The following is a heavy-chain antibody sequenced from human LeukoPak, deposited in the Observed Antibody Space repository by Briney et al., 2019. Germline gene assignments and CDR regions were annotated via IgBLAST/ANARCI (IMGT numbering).Heavy chain of an antibody. CDR2: IKQDGSES. D-gene: IGHD3-16*01. Sequence: GSLRLSCAASGFTFSSYWMSWVRQAPGKGLEWVANIKQDGSESYYVDSVKGRFTFSRDNAKYSLYLQINSLRAEDTAVYYCARLGEKADFDYWGQGTLVTVSS. CDR1: GFTFSSYW. CDR3: ARLGEKADFDY. V-gene: IGHV3-7*01. J-gene: IGHJ4*02.